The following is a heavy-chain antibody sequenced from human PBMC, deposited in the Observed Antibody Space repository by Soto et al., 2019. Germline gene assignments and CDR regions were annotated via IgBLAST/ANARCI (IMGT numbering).Heavy chain of an antibody. V-gene: IGHV3-43*01. J-gene: IGHJ6*02. CDR2: ISWDGGST. D-gene: IGHD4-4*01. Sequence: PGGSLRLSCAASGFTFDDYTMHWVRQAPGKGLEWVSLISWDGGSTYYADSVKGRFTISRDNSKNSLYLQMNSLRTEDTALYYCAKDSNYDRSTNYYYYGMDVWGQGTTVTVSS. CDR1: GFTFDDYT. CDR3: AKDSNYDRSTNYYYYGMDV.